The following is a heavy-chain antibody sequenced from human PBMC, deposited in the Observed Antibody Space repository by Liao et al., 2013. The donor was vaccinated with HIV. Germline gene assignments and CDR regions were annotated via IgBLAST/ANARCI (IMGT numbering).Heavy chain of an antibody. CDR1: GESFSGYY. CDR3: ARRPPXSSALRWYNY. Sequence: QVQLQQWGAGLLKPSETLSLTCAVYGESFSGYYWSWIRQPPGKGLEWIGEMNHSGSTNYNPSLKSRVTISADTSKNQFSLKLNSVTAADTAVYYCARRPPXSSALRWYNYWGLGTLVTVSS. D-gene: IGHD4-23*01. CDR2: MNHSGST. V-gene: IGHV4-34*01. J-gene: IGHJ4*02.